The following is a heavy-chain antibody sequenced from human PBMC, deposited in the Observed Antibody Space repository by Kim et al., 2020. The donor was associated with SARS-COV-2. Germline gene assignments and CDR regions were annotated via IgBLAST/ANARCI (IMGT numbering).Heavy chain of an antibody. Sequence: SETLSLTCTVSGGSISSGGYYWSWIRQHPGKGLEWIGYIYYSGSTYYNPSLKSRVTISVDTSKNQFSLKLSSVTAADTAVYYCARDPAQTSLPLGWSHYCAMDLWGHGTPVTVSS. CDR1: GGSISSGGYY. J-gene: IGHJ6*02. D-gene: IGHD2-15*01. CDR3: ARDPAQTSLPLGWSHYCAMDL. V-gene: IGHV4-31*03. CDR2: IYYSGST.